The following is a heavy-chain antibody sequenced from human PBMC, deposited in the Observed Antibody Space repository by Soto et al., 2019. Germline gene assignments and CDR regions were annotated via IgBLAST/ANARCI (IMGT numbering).Heavy chain of an antibody. V-gene: IGHV4-59*01. CDR1: GASISNSY. CDR2: IYYSGTT. J-gene: IGHJ4*02. CDR3: AHRDRGASGWYVDY. D-gene: IGHD6-19*01. Sequence: SETLSLTCTVSGASISNSYWSWIRQPPGKRLEWIGYIYYSGTTNYNPSLNSRVTISVDTSKNQVVLTMTNMDPVDTATYYCAHRDRGASGWYVDYWGQGTLVTVSS.